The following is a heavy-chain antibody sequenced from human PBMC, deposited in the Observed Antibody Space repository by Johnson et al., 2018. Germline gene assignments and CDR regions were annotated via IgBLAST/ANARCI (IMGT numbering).Heavy chain of an antibody. Sequence: QVQLVESGGGVVQPGRSLRLSCAASGFTFSSYGMHWVRQAPGKGLEWVAVIWYDGSNKYYADSVKGRFTISRDNSKNTLYLQINSLRAEDTAVDYWARNQNATTRRDGYNYPYFQHWGQGTLVTVSS. CDR2: IWYDGSNK. J-gene: IGHJ1*01. D-gene: IGHD5-24*01. CDR1: GFTFSSYG. V-gene: IGHV3-33*01. CDR3: ARNQNATTRRDGYNYPYFQH.